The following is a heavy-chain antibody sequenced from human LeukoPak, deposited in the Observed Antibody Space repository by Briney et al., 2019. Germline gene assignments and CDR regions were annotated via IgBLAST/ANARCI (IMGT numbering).Heavy chain of an antibody. CDR3: ARRNGGGYFDY. D-gene: IGHD3-16*01. CDR1: GINFRISA. CDR2: IGGSGGST. J-gene: IGHJ4*02. V-gene: IGHV3-23*01. Sequence: GGSLRLSCSASGINFRISAMAWVRQAPGTGLEWVSAIGGSGGSTYFADSVRGRFSISRDNSKTTLYLQMNSLKVDDTAIYFCARRNGGGYFDYWGQGALVTVSS.